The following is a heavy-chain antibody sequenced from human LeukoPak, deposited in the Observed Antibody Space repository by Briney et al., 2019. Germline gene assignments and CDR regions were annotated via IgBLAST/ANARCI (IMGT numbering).Heavy chain of an antibody. Sequence: GGSLRLSCAASGFTLSSYAMSWVRHAPGKGLEWVSVIGGSGGSTYYADSAKGRFTISRDKSKNTLYLQMSSLRAEDTAVYYCAKKKRELWGFDYWGQGTLVTVSS. J-gene: IGHJ4*02. CDR2: IGGSGGST. CDR3: AKKKRELWGFDY. CDR1: GFTLSSYA. V-gene: IGHV3-23*01. D-gene: IGHD1-7*01.